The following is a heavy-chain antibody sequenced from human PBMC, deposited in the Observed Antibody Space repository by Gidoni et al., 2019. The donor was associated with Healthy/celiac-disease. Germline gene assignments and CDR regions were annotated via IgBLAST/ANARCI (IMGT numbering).Heavy chain of an antibody. CDR3: AKDRLEKGIAVAGTFDY. Sequence: EVQLLESGGGLLQPGGSLRLSCHASVFTFGSYAMSWVRQAPGKGREWVSAISGSGGSTYYADSVKGRFTISRDNSKNTLYLQMNSLRAEDTDVYYCAKDRLEKGIAVAGTFDYWGQGTLVTVSS. V-gene: IGHV3-23*01. CDR2: ISGSGGST. J-gene: IGHJ4*02. CDR1: VFTFGSYA. D-gene: IGHD6-19*01.